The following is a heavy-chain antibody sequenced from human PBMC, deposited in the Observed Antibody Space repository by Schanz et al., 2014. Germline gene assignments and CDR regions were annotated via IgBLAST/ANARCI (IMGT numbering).Heavy chain of an antibody. CDR1: GFTFSDYY. Sequence: QVQLVESGGGLVKPGGSLRLSCVASGFTFSDYYMSWIRQAPGKGLEWVSYISSSSSYTNYADSVKGRFTISRDNAKNSLYLQMNSLRAEDTAVYYCAKDGVEAVATVWGQGILVTVSS. CDR3: AKDGVEAVATV. CDR2: ISSSSSYT. V-gene: IGHV3-11*06. D-gene: IGHD5-12*01. J-gene: IGHJ4*02.